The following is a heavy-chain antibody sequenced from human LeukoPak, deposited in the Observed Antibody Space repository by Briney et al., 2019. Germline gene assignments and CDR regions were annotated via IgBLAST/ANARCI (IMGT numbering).Heavy chain of an antibody. CDR1: GFSPNNYA. CDR3: AKAGQRSYAEAFDS. D-gene: IGHD3-16*01. CDR2: IWHDGLNK. J-gene: IGHJ4*02. Sequence: PGGSLRLSCAASGFSPNNYAMHWVRQAPGKGLEWVAVIWHDGLNKFYADPLKGRFTISRDFSKNTLYLQMNGLTGEDTAVYYCAKAGQRSYAEAFDSWGQGTLVTVSS. V-gene: IGHV3-33*06.